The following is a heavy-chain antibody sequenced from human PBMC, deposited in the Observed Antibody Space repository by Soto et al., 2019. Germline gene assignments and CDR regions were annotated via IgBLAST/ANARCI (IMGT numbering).Heavy chain of an antibody. V-gene: IGHV4-4*02. CDR3: ARIRYLYYYYGMDV. J-gene: IGHJ6*02. D-gene: IGHD1-1*01. CDR2: IYHSGST. CDR1: GGSISSGNW. Sequence: SETLSLTCAVSGGSISSGNWWSWVRQPPGKGLEWIGEIYHSGSTNYNPSLKSRVTISVDKSKNQFSLKLSSVTAADTAVYYCARIRYLYYYYGMDVWGQGTTVTVSS.